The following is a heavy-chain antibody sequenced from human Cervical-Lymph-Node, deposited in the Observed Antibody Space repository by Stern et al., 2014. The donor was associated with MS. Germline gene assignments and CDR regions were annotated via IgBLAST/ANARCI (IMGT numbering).Heavy chain of an antibody. D-gene: IGHD2-15*01. CDR1: GDTFSTHA. J-gene: IGHJ4*02. CDR3: AREKSDCSGGSCFSSLDY. CDR2: IIPILDTT. V-gene: IGHV1-69*11. Sequence: QVQLVQSGAEVKKPGSSVKVSCKSSGDTFSTHAISWVRQAPGQGLERMGRIIPILDTTDYAQKCQGRLTIDADESTSTAYMELSSLTPDDTAVYYCAREKSDCSGGSCFSSLDYWGQGTLVTVSS.